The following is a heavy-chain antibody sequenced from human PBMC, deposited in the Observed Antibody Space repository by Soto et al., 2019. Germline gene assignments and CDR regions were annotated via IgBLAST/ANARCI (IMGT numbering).Heavy chain of an antibody. Sequence: SQTLSLTCAISGESVSSNIAAWSWIRQSPSRGLEWLGRTYYRSKWSNDYALFVESRLTINPDTSKNQFSLQLNSVTPEDTAVYYCVSEKRTVPGTRRYFDHWGQGTLVTVPS. J-gene: IGHJ4*02. CDR2: TYYRSKWSN. CDR3: VSEKRTVPGTRRYFDH. V-gene: IGHV6-1*01. D-gene: IGHD6-19*01. CDR1: GESVSSNIAA.